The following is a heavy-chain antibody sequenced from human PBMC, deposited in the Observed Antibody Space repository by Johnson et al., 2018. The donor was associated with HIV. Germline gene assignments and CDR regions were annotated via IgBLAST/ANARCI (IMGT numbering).Heavy chain of an antibody. J-gene: IGHJ3*02. CDR3: TTPGGTGRVFAFAS. Sequence: VQLVESGGGLVQPGGSLKLSCAASGFTFSSYWMSWVRQAPGQGLEWVANIKPDGGTTDYAAPVQGRVTISRDASKNTVYLQMNSLKTEDTAVDYCTTPGGTGRVFAFASWGQVTMGTVSS. V-gene: IGHV3-15*01. CDR2: IKPDGGTT. D-gene: IGHD4-23*01. CDR1: GFTFSSYW.